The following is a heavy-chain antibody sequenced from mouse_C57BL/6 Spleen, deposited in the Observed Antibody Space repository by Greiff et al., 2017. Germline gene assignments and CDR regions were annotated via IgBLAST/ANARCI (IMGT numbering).Heavy chain of an antibody. CDR2: INPSTGGT. Sequence: VQLQQSGPELVKPGASVKISCKASGYSFTGYYMNWVKQSPEKSLEWIGEINPSTGGTTYNQKFKAKATLTVDKSSSTAYMQLNSLTSEDSAVYYCARSYGSSSAWFAYWGQGTLVTVSA. D-gene: IGHD1-1*01. J-gene: IGHJ3*01. CDR3: ARSYGSSSAWFAY. CDR1: GYSFTGYY. V-gene: IGHV1-42*01.